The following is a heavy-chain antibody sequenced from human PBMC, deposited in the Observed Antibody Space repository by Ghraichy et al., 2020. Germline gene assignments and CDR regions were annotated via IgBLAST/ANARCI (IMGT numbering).Heavy chain of an antibody. CDR2: ISYDGSNK. J-gene: IGHJ4*02. CDR3: ARDGPKGNWTPVWLLRGGDF. Sequence: GESLNISCAASGFTFSNHAMHWVRQAPGKGLEWVAVISYDGSNKYYADSVKGRFTISRDNSKNTLYLQMYSLRGDDTAVYYCARDGPKGNWTPVWLLRGGDFWGQGTLVTVSS. V-gene: IGHV3-30*04. CDR1: GFTFSNHA. D-gene: IGHD6-19*01.